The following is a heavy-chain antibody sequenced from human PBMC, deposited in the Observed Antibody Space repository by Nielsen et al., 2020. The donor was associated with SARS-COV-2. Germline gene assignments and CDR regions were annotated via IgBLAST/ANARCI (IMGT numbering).Heavy chain of an antibody. D-gene: IGHD5-24*01. CDR3: VRIDMATISVDY. V-gene: IGHV4-61*01. J-gene: IGHJ4*02. CDR1: GGSISTGSHY. CDR2: IFYRGNT. Sequence: SETLSLTCIVSGGSISTGSHYWSWIRQPPGKGLEWIGYIFYRGNTNYKLSLKRRVTISVDTSKNQFSLKVNSVTAADTAVYYCVRIDMATISVDYWGRGTLVTVSS.